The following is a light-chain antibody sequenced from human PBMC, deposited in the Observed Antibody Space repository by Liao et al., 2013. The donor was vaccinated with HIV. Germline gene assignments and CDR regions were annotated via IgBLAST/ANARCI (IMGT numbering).Light chain of an antibody. J-gene: IGLJ2*01. CDR3: QAWDSSTPXS. V-gene: IGLV3-9*01. Sequence: SYELTQPPAVSVAPGQTAMLTCGGDNIESRSVHWYQQKPGQSPIVLIYQDTKRPSGIPERFTGSNSGNTATLTISGTQAMDEADYYCQAWDSSTPXSVGG. CDR1: NIESRS. CDR2: QDT.